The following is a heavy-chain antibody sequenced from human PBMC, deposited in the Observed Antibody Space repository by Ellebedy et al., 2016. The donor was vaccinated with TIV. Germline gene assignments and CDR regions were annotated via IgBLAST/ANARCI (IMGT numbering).Heavy chain of an antibody. D-gene: IGHD3-22*01. CDR2: IWFDGISK. CDR1: GFTFSSYG. CDR3: ARDNPVTTFMIVVGAPGY. J-gene: IGHJ4*02. Sequence: PGGSLRLSCAASGFTFSSYGMHWVRQAPGKGLEWVALIWFDGISKYNVDSVKGRFTISRDNSKNTLYLQMNSLRADDTAVYYCARDNPVTTFMIVVGAPGYWGQGTLVTVSS. V-gene: IGHV3-33*01.